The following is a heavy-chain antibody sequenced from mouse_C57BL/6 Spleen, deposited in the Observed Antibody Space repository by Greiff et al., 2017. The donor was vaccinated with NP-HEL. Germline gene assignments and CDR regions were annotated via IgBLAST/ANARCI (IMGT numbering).Heavy chain of an antibody. CDR3: ARRVLPYYAMDY. D-gene: IGHD2-14*01. J-gene: IGHJ4*01. V-gene: IGHV1-69*01. Sequence: QVQLQQPGAELVMPGASVKLSCKASGYTFTSYWMHWVKQRPGQGLEWIGEIDPSDSYTNYNQKFKGKATLTVDKSSSTAYMQLSSLTSEDSAVYYCARRVLPYYAMDYWGQGTSVTVSS. CDR2: IDPSDSYT. CDR1: GYTFTSYW.